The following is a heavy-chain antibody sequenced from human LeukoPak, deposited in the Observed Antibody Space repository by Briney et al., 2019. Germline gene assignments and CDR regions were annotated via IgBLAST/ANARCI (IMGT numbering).Heavy chain of an antibody. CDR3: ARDLSYYIDY. Sequence: GGSLRLSCAASGFTFSSYWMGWVRQAPGKGLEWVSSISSSSSYIYYADSVKGRFTISRDNAKNSLYLQMNSLRAEDTAAYYCARDLSYYIDYWGQGTLVTVSS. V-gene: IGHV3-21*01. D-gene: IGHD1-26*01. CDR2: ISSSSSYI. CDR1: GFTFSSYW. J-gene: IGHJ4*02.